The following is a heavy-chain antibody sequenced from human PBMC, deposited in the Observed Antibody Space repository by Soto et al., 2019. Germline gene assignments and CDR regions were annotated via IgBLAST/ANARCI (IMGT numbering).Heavy chain of an antibody. J-gene: IGHJ4*02. CDR3: ESKWFGEPHKFDY. Sequence: PSETLSLTCTVSGGSISSYYWSWIRQPPGKGLEWIGYIYYSGSTNYNPSLKSRVTISLETSKNQFSLKVNSVTAADTAVYYCESKWFGEPHKFDYWGQGAPVTVSS. CDR2: IYYSGST. V-gene: IGHV4-59*12. D-gene: IGHD3-10*01. CDR1: GGSISSYY.